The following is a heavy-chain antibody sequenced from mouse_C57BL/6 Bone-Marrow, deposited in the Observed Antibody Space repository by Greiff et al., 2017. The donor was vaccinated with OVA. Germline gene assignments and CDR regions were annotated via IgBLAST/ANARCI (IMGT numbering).Heavy chain of an antibody. CDR3: TRLDYYGSSHWYFDV. V-gene: IGHV1-15*01. Sequence: VQLQQSGAELVRPGASVTLSCKASGYTFTDYEMHWVKQTPVHGLEWIGAIDPETGGTAYNQKFKGKAILTADKSSSTAYMELRSLTSEDSAVYYCTRLDYYGSSHWYFDVWGTGTTVTVSS. D-gene: IGHD1-1*01. CDR2: IDPETGGT. CDR1: GYTFTDYE. J-gene: IGHJ1*03.